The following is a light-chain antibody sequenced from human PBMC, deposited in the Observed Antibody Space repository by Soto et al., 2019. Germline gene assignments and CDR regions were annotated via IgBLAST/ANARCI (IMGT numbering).Light chain of an antibody. CDR3: QQSYTSVAT. V-gene: IGKV1-39*01. CDR1: QRVDSY. J-gene: IGKJ1*01. Sequence: DIQVTQSPSSLSASVGDSVTLSCQTSQRVDSYIHWYQHQSGKPPKLLIYAASTLQDGVPSRFIGGGSGTAFSLIITGLRPEDSATYYCQQSYTSVATCGQGTKV. CDR2: AAS.